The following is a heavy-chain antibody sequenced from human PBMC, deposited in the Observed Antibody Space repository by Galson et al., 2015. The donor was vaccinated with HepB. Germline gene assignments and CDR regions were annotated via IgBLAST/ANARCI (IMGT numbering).Heavy chain of an antibody. CDR3: AKEAGSGSYYSRYDN. CDR2: ISSNGGST. CDR1: GFTFSSYA. J-gene: IGHJ4*02. Sequence: SLRLSCAASGFTFSSYAMHWVRQAPGKGLEYVSAISSNGGSTYYADSVKGRFTISRDNSKNTLFLQTNSLRAEDTAVYYCAKEAGSGSYYSRYDNWGQGTLVIVSS. D-gene: IGHD3-10*01. V-gene: IGHV3-64*04.